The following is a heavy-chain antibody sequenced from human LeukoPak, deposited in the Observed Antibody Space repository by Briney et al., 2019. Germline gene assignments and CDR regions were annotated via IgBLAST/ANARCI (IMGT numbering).Heavy chain of an antibody. J-gene: IGHJ6*02. Sequence: AGESLQISCKGSGYSFTSYWIGWVRPMPGKGLEWMGIIYPGDSDTRYSPSFQGQVTISADKSISTAYLQWSSLKASDTAMYYCAKLIGVPAASYGMDVWGQGTTVTVSS. CDR1: GYSFTSYW. CDR3: AKLIGVPAASYGMDV. CDR2: IYPGDSDT. V-gene: IGHV5-51*01. D-gene: IGHD2-2*01.